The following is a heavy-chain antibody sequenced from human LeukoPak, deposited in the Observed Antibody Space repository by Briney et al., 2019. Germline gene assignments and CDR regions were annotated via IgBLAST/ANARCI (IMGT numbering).Heavy chain of an antibody. CDR3: AKDLVSVVVVAANGHFDY. D-gene: IGHD2-15*01. Sequence: GGSLRLSCAASGFTFSSYGMHWVRQAPGKGLEWVAFIRYDGSNKYYADSVKGRFTISRDNSKNTLYLQMNSLRAEDTAVYYCAKDLVSVVVVAANGHFDYWGQGTLVTVSS. J-gene: IGHJ4*02. CDR1: GFTFSSYG. V-gene: IGHV3-30*02. CDR2: IRYDGSNK.